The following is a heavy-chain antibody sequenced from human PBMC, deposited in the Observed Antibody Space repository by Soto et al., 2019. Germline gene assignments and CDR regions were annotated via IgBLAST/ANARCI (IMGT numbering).Heavy chain of an antibody. J-gene: IGHJ4*02. V-gene: IGHV1-18*04. D-gene: IGHD3-10*01. Sequence: ASVKVSCKASGYTSADFGISWVRQAPGQGLEWMGWISAYNGNTNYAQKLQGRVTMTTDTSTSTAYMELRSLRSDDTAVYYCARARGSTLDYWGQGTLVTVSS. CDR2: ISAYNGNT. CDR1: GYTSADFG. CDR3: ARARGSTLDY.